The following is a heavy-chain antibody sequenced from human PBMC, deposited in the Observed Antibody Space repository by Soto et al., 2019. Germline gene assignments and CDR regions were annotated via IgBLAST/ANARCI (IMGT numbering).Heavy chain of an antibody. CDR3: ARRGLGARFDY. V-gene: IGHV4-59*01. D-gene: IGHD1-26*01. CDR1: GGSITNYY. CDR2: AHYSGST. Sequence: SETLSLTCTVSGGSITNYYWSWIRQTPGKGLEWVGSAHYSGSTHYNPSLKSRVTTSVDTSKNQISLNLTSVTAADTAVYYCARRGLGARFDYWGQGTLVTVSS. J-gene: IGHJ4*02.